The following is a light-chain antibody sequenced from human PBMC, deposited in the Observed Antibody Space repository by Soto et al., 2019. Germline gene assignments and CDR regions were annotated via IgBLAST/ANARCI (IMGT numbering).Light chain of an antibody. J-gene: IGKJ2*01. Sequence: DIQMTQSPSSLSASVGDRVIVTCRASQSISSYLNWYQQKPGKAPNLLIFGASRLQSGVPSRFSGSRSGTDYTLTISSLQPEDFATYYFQQTFSAPRYTFGQGTKLEIK. CDR3: QQTFSAPRYT. V-gene: IGKV1-39*01. CDR1: QSISSY. CDR2: GAS.